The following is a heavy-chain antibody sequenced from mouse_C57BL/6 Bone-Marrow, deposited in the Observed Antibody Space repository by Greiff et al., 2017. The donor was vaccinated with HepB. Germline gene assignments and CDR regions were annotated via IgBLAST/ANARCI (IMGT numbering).Heavy chain of an antibody. CDR3: ARRSYYGNYEFAY. CDR2: ISNGGGST. CDR1: GFTFSDYY. Sequence: EVKLVESGGGLVQPGGSLKLSCAASGFTFSDYYMYWVRQTPEKRLEWVAYISNGGGSTYYPDTVKGRFTISRDNAKNTLYLQMSRLKSEDTAMYYCARRSYYGNYEFAYWGQGTLVTVSA. D-gene: IGHD2-1*01. V-gene: IGHV5-12*01. J-gene: IGHJ3*01.